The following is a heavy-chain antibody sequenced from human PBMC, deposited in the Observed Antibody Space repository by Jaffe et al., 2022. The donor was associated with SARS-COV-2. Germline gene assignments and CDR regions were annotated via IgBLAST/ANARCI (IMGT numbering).Heavy chain of an antibody. V-gene: IGHV4-39*01. J-gene: IGHJ6*02. CDR3: ARRDASGSYPNYYYYYGMDV. CDR1: GGSISSSSYY. Sequence: QLQLQESGPGLVKPSETLSLTCTVSGGSISSSSYYWGWIRQPPGKGLEWIGSIYYSGSTYYNPSLKSRVTISVDTSKNQFSLKLSSVTAADTAVYYCARRDASGSYPNYYYYYGMDVWGQGTTVTVSS. D-gene: IGHD1-26*01. CDR2: IYYSGST.